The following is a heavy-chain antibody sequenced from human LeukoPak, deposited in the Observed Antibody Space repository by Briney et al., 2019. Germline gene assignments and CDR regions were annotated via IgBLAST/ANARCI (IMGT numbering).Heavy chain of an antibody. J-gene: IGHJ6*02. CDR1: GYTFTSYG. Sequence: ASVKVSCKASGYTFTSYGISWVRQAPGQGLEWMGIINPSGGSTSYAQKFQGRVTMTRDTSTSTVYMELSSLRSEDTAVYYCARDEGYSSGWYVVRYYGMDVWGQGTTVTVSS. CDR2: INPSGGST. CDR3: ARDEGYSSGWYVVRYYGMDV. D-gene: IGHD6-19*01. V-gene: IGHV1-46*01.